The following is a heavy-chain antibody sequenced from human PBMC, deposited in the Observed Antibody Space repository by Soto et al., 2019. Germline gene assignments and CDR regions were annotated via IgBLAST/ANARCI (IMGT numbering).Heavy chain of an antibody. CDR1: GGSISSYY. CDR3: ATEPRQGDRIYYFDS. D-gene: IGHD2-21*02. CDR2: ICYSGST. J-gene: IGHJ4*02. Sequence: SETLSLTCTVSGGSISSYYWGLFRRPPGKGLEWIGYICYSGSTNYNSSLKSRVTMSVDTSRTQFSLKLSSVTAADTAVYYCATEPRQGDRIYYFDSWGQGTPVTVSS. V-gene: IGHV4-59*01.